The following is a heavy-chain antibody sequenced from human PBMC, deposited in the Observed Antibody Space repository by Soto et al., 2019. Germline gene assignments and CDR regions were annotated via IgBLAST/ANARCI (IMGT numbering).Heavy chain of an antibody. D-gene: IGHD2-2*01. J-gene: IGHJ5*02. CDR1: GGSFSGYY. CDR3: ARRRIVLLLPAASHPGGGWFDP. V-gene: IGHV4-34*01. CDR2: INHSGST. Sequence: SETLSLTCAVYGGSFSGYYWSWIRQPPGKGLEWIGEINHSGSTNYNPSLKSRVTISVDTSKNQFSLKLSSVTAADTAVYYCARRRIVLLLPAASHPGGGWFDPWGQAPLVTVPS.